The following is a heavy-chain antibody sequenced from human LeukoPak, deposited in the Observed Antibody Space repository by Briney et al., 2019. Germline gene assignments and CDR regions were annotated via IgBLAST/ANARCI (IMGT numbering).Heavy chain of an antibody. J-gene: IGHJ4*02. Sequence: PGRSLRLSCVVSGLTLSSDAMSWVRQAPGKGLEWGAATSSSVSGKYHADSVRGRFTISRDNSKNTGYLQMNSLRAEVAAVYYCARAPVTSCRGAFCYPCHYWPRGILVSVS. CDR3: ARAPVTSCRGAFCYPCHY. CDR1: GLTLSSDA. D-gene: IGHD2-15*01. CDR2: TSSSVSGK. V-gene: IGHV3-23*01.